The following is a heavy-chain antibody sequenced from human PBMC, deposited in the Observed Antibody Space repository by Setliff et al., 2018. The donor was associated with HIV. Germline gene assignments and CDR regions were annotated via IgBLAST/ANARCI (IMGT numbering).Heavy chain of an antibody. J-gene: IGHJ3*02. D-gene: IGHD3-22*01. CDR3: ARHSITLVVGVPERDDAFDI. Sequence: ETLSLTCTVSGGSISSYYWSWIRQPPGKGLEWIGYIYYSWNTYYNPSLKSRVTISVDTSKNQFSLKLSSVTAADTAVYYCARHSITLVVGVPERDDAFDIWGQGTMVTVSS. V-gene: IGHV4-59*04. CDR2: IYYSWNT. CDR1: GGSISSYY.